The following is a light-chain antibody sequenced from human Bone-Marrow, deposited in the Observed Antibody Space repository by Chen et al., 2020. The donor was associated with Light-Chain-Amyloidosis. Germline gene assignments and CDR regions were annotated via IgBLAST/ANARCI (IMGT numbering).Light chain of an antibody. CDR3: GTWDSSLSAVV. Sequence: QSVLTQPPSVSAAPGQKVTISCSGSSSNIGNNYVSWYQQLPGTAPKLLIYDNNQRPSGIPGRCSGSKSGTSATRGITGLQTGDEADDYCGTWDSSLSAVVVGGGTKLTLL. V-gene: IGLV1-51*01. CDR1: SSNIGNNY. CDR2: DNN. J-gene: IGLJ2*01.